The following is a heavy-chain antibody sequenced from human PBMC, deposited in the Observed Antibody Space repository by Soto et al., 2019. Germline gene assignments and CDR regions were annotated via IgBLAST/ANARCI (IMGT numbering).Heavy chain of an antibody. CDR3: AREFLGKYCSSTSCFYYYYMDV. Sequence: PSQTLSRTCAISGDSVSSNSAAWNWIRQSPSRGLEWLGRTYYRSKWYNDYAVSVKSRITINPDTSKNQFSLQLNSVTPEDTAVYYCAREFLGKYCSSTSCFYYYYMDVWGKGTTVTVSS. D-gene: IGHD2-2*01. CDR2: TYYRSKWYN. J-gene: IGHJ6*03. CDR1: GDSVSSNSAA. V-gene: IGHV6-1*01.